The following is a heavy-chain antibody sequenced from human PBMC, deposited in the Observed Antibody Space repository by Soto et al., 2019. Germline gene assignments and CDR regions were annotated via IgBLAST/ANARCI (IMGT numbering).Heavy chain of an antibody. D-gene: IGHD7-27*01. V-gene: IGHV3-23*01. CDR3: AKVPWYSVTGV. J-gene: IGHJ4*02. Sequence: EVQLLESGGGLVQPGGSLRLSCVVSGFTLTDYHMSWVRQAPGKGLEWVSAIRNGGDGTYYADSVQGRFTISRDTSKNTLYVEMSSLRVEDTAIYYCAKVPWYSVTGVWGQGTLVTVSS. CDR2: IRNGGDGT. CDR1: GFTLTDYH.